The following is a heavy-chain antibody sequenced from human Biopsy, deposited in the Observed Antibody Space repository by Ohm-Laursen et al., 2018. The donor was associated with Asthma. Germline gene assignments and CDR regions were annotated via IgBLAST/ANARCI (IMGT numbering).Heavy chain of an antibody. CDR3: AKVRSDWVITESFDY. D-gene: IGHD3-22*01. Sequence: SLRLSCAAAGFKFAEYTMHWVRQAPGKGLEWVSGISWNSATIGYADSVEGRFTISRDNAKNSVFLHMDSLRPEDTAFYYCAKVRSDWVITESFDYWGQGVLVTVSS. V-gene: IGHV3-9*01. CDR1: GFKFAEYT. J-gene: IGHJ4*02. CDR2: ISWNSATI.